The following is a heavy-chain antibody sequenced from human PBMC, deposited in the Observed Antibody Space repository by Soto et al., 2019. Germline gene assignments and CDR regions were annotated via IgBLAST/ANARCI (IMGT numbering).Heavy chain of an antibody. CDR2: INAGNGNT. CDR3: ARGLTMIVVVPDAFDI. Sequence: ASLKVSCKSSGYTFTSYAMHWVRQAPGQRLEWMGWINAGNGNTKYSQKFQGRVTITRDTSASTAYMELSSLRSEDTAVYYCARGLTMIVVVPDAFDIWGQGTMVTVSS. CDR1: GYTFTSYA. D-gene: IGHD3-22*01. J-gene: IGHJ3*02. V-gene: IGHV1-3*01.